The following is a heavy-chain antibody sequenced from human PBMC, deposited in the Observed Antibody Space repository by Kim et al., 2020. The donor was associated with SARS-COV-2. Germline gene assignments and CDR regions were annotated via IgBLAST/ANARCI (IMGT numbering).Heavy chain of an antibody. V-gene: IGHV7-4-1*02. CDR3: AIGGRCYYGSGSYYPLV. J-gene: IGHJ4*02. CDR1: GYTFTSYA. CDR2: FNTNTGNT. Sequence: ASVKVSCKASGYTFTSYAMNWVRQAPGQGLEWMGWFNTNTGNTTYAQGFTGRFVFSLDTSVSTAYLQISSLKAEDTAVYYCAIGGRCYYGSGSYYPLVWGEGDRVTVSS. D-gene: IGHD3-10*01.